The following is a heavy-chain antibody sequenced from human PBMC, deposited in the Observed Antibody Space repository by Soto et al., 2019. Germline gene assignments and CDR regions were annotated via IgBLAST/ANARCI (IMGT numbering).Heavy chain of an antibody. CDR2: IVVGSGNT. CDR1: GFTFSNSA. Sequence: GASVKVSCKASGFTFSNSAIQWVRQTRGQRLEWIGWIVVGSGNTNYARELHGRVTITRDMSTSAAYMELSSLRSEDTAIYYCAARSGNYATDHYMDVWGKGNTDTGS. CDR3: AARSGNYATDHYMDV. J-gene: IGHJ6*03. D-gene: IGHD3-3*01. V-gene: IGHV1-58*02.